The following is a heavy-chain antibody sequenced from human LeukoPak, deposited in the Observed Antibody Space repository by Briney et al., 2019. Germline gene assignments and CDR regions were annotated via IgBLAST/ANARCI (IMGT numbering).Heavy chain of an antibody. CDR2: LYSGGST. D-gene: IGHD4-17*01. CDR3: AGTDYGDYSTGYYGMDV. V-gene: IGHV3-66*01. J-gene: IGHJ6*02. CDR1: GFTVSSNY. Sequence: GGSLRLSCAASGFTVSSNYMSWVRQAPGKGLECGSDLYSGGSTYYADSVKGRFTIPRDNSKNTLYLQMNRLRAEDTAVYYCAGTDYGDYSTGYYGMDVWGQGTTVTVSS.